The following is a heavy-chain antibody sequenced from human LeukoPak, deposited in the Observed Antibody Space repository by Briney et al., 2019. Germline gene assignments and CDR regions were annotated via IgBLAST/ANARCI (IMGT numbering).Heavy chain of an antibody. Sequence: GGSLRLSCAASGFTFSSYAMSWVRQAPGKGLEWVSAISGSGGSTYYADSVKGRFTISRDNSKNTLYLQMNSLRAEDTAVYYCARDCLYSSSWCTGVDYWGQGTLVTVSS. V-gene: IGHV3-23*01. CDR1: GFTFSSYA. CDR3: ARDCLYSSSWCTGVDY. CDR2: ISGSGGST. D-gene: IGHD6-13*01. J-gene: IGHJ4*02.